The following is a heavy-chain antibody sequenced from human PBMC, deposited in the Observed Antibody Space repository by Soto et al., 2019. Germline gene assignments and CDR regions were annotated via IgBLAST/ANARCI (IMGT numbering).Heavy chain of an antibody. J-gene: IGHJ6*02. D-gene: IGHD3-9*01. CDR3: AREDYDILTGPRADLDV. CDR2: ISSSGSTI. CDR1: GFTFSSYE. Sequence: EVQLVESGGGLVQPGGSLRLSCAASGFTFSSYEMNWVRQAPGKGLECDSYISSSGSTIYYADSVKGRFTISRDNAKNSLYLQMNSLRAEDTAVYYCAREDYDILTGPRADLDVWGQGTTVTVSS. V-gene: IGHV3-48*03.